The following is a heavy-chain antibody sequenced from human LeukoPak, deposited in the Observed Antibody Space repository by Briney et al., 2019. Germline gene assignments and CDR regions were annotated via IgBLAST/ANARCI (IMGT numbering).Heavy chain of an antibody. Sequence: SVKVSCKPSGDTFRIHYLHWVRQAPGQGLEWMGRIIPILGIAKYAQKFQGRVTITADKSTSTAYMELSSLRSEDTAVYYCASSVAAAGTSYFDYWGQGTLVTVSS. V-gene: IGHV1-69*02. CDR1: GDTFRIHY. CDR3: ASSVAAAGTSYFDY. D-gene: IGHD6-13*01. J-gene: IGHJ4*02. CDR2: IIPILGIA.